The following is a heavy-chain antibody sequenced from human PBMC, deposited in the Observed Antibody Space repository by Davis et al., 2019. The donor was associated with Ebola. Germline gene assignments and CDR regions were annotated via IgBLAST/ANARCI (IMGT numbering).Heavy chain of an antibody. V-gene: IGHV1-69*06. CDR3: ARGPSVATAHYFDY. Sequence: AASVKVSCKASGNTTSTYTIDWVRQAPGQGLEWMGGIIPLFGTTNYAQKFRGRVMITADKSTRIAYMELNSLTSEDTAVYYCARGPSVATAHYFDYWGQGTLVTVSS. J-gene: IGHJ4*02. D-gene: IGHD2-21*02. CDR2: IIPLFGTT. CDR1: GNTTSTYT.